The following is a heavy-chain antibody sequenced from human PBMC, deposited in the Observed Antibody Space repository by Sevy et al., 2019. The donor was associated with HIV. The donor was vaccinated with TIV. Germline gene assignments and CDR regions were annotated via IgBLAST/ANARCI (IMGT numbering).Heavy chain of an antibody. Sequence: ASVKVSCKASGGTFSSYAISWVRQAPGQGLEWMGRIIPILGIANYAQKFQGRVTITAGKSTSTAYMELSSLRSEDTAVYYCARGSDYYDSSGSGYYFDYWGQGTLVTVSS. CDR3: ARGSDYYDSSGSGYYFDY. CDR1: GGTFSSYA. V-gene: IGHV1-69*04. CDR2: IIPILGIA. J-gene: IGHJ4*02. D-gene: IGHD3-22*01.